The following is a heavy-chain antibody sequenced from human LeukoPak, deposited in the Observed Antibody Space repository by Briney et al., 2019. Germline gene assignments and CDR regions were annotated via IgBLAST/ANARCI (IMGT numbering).Heavy chain of an antibody. V-gene: IGHV3-21*01. J-gene: IGHJ6*04. CDR1: GFTFTSYS. Sequence: GGSLRLSCAASGFTFTSYSMNWVRQAPGKGLEWVSSISSSSSYIYYADSVKGRFTISRDNAKNSLYLQMNSLRAEDTAVYYCAELGITMIGGVWGKGTTVTISS. D-gene: IGHD3-10*02. CDR3: AELGITMIGGV. CDR2: ISSSSSYI.